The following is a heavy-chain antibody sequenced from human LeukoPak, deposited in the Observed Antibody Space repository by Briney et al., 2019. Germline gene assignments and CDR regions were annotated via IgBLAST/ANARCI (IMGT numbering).Heavy chain of an antibody. D-gene: IGHD3-22*01. CDR3: ARDFYYYDSIGCPDY. CDR2: ISYDGSNK. J-gene: IGHJ4*02. V-gene: IGHV3-30*04. Sequence: GGSLRLSCAASGFTFSSYAMHWVRQAPGKGLEWVAVISYDGSNKYYADSVKGRFTISRDNSKNTLYLQMNSLRAEDTAVYYCARDFYYYDSIGCPDYWGQGTLVTVSS. CDR1: GFTFSSYA.